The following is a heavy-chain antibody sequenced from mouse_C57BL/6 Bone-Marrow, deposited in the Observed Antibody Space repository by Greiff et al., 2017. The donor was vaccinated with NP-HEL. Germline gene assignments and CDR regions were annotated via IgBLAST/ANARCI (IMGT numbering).Heavy chain of an antibody. CDR3: ARPGYYDAMDY. D-gene: IGHD2-2*01. CDR1: GYTFTSYG. J-gene: IGHJ4*01. V-gene: IGHV1-81*01. Sequence: QVQLQQSGAELARPGASVKLSCKASGYTFTSYGISWVKQRTGQGLEWIGEIYPRSGNTYYTEKFKGKATLTADKSSSTAYMELRSLTSEDSAVYFCARPGYYDAMDYWGQGTSVTVSS. CDR2: IYPRSGNT.